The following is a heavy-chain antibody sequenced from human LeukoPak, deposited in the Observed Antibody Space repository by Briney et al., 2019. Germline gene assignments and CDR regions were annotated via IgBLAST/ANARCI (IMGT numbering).Heavy chain of an antibody. CDR3: AKHRGSRWYDEIDY. CDR1: GGSISSGGYY. V-gene: IGHV4-31*03. J-gene: IGHJ4*02. Sequence: SETLSLTCTVSGGSISSGGYYWSWIRQHPGKGLEWIGYIYYSGSTYYNPSLKSRVTISVDTSKNQFSLKLSSVTAADTAVYYCAKHRGSRWYDEIDYWGQGILVTVSS. D-gene: IGHD6-13*01. CDR2: IYYSGST.